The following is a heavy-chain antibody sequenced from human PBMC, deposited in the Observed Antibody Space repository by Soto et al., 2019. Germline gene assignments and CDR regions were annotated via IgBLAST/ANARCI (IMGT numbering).Heavy chain of an antibody. J-gene: IGHJ3*02. CDR1: GYTFTSYA. Sequence: ASVKVSCKASGYTFTSYAMHWVRQAPGQWLEWMGWINAGNGNTKYSQKFQGRVTITRDTSASTAYMELSSLRSEDTAVYYCARGGYYRNAFDIWGQGTMVTVSS. V-gene: IGHV1-3*01. CDR3: ARGGYYRNAFDI. D-gene: IGHD4-4*01. CDR2: INAGNGNT.